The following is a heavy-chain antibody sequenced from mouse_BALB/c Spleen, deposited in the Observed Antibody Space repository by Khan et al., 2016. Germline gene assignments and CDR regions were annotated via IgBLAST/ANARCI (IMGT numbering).Heavy chain of an antibody. J-gene: IGHJ3*01. V-gene: IGHV3-1*02. CDR2: IHYSGST. Sequence: EVQLQESGPDLVKPSQSLSLTCTVTGYSITSGYSWHWIRQFPGNKLEWMGYIHYSGSTNYNPSLKSRISITRDTSKNQFFLQLNSVTTEDTATXCGARWDYAEIFAYWGQGTLVTVSA. D-gene: IGHD1-1*01. CDR1: GYSITSGYS. CDR3: ARWDYAEIFAY.